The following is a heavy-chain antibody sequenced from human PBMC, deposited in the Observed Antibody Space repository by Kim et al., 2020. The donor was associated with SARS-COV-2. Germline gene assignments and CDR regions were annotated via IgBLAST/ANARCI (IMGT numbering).Heavy chain of an antibody. CDR2: IYHSGST. CDR1: GGSISSSNW. V-gene: IGHV4-4*02. Sequence: SETLSLTCAVSGGSISSSNWWSWVRQPPGTGLEWIGEIYHSGSTNYNPSLKSRVTISVDKSKNQFSLKLSSVTAADTAVYYCARDHYYDSSGYLTPFDYWGQGTLVTVSS. CDR3: ARDHYYDSSGYLTPFDY. D-gene: IGHD3-22*01. J-gene: IGHJ4*02.